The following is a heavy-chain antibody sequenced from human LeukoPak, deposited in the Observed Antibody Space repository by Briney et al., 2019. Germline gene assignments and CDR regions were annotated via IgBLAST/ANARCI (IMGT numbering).Heavy chain of an antibody. CDR3: ARQGMVITSDYYYYGMDV. CDR1: GGSISSSSYY. J-gene: IGHJ6*02. CDR2: IYYSGST. D-gene: IGHD3-3*01. Sequence: SETLSLTCTVSGGSISSSSYYWGWIRQPPGEGLEWIGSIYYSGSTYYNPSLKSRVTISVDTSKNQFSLKLSSVTAADTAVYYCARQGMVITSDYYYYGMDVWGQGTMVTVSS. V-gene: IGHV4-39*01.